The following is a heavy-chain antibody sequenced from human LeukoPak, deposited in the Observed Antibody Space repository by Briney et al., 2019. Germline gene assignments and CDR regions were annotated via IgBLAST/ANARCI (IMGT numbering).Heavy chain of an antibody. D-gene: IGHD2-15*01. CDR2: IYYSGST. Sequence: SETLSLTCTVSGGSISSSSYYWGWIRQPPGKGLEWIGSIYYSGSTYYNPSLKSRVTISVDTSKNQFSLKLSSVTAADTAVYYCASLYPLGYCCGGSRSWGQGTLVTVSS. J-gene: IGHJ4*02. V-gene: IGHV4-39*07. CDR1: GGSISSSSYY. CDR3: ASLYPLGYCCGGSRS.